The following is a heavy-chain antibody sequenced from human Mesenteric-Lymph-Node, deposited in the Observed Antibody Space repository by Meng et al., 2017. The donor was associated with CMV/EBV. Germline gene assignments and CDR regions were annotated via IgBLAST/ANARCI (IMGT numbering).Heavy chain of an antibody. CDR3: ARGRRLDWRYCSSTSCYGGYGMDV. J-gene: IGHJ6*02. CDR1: GGSFSGYY. V-gene: IGHV4-34*01. CDR2: INHSGST. D-gene: IGHD2-2*01. Sequence: SETLSLTCAVYGGSFSGYYWSWIRQPPGKGLEWIGEINHSGSTNYNPSLKSRVTISVDTSKNQFSLKLSSVTAADTAVYYCARGRRLDWRYCSSTSCYGGYGMDVWGQGTTVTVSS.